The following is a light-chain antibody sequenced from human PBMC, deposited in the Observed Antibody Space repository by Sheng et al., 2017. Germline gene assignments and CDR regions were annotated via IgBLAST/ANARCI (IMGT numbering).Light chain of an antibody. CDR2: GAS. CDR1: QTVSSN. CDR3: QQYNNWPPMT. J-gene: IGKJ1*01. V-gene: IGKV3-15*01. Sequence: EIVMTQSPATLSVSPGERATLSCRASQTVSSNLAWYQQKPGQAPRLLIYGASTRATDIPARFSGSGSGTEFTLTISSLQSEDFAVYYCQQYNNWPPMTFGQGTKVEAK.